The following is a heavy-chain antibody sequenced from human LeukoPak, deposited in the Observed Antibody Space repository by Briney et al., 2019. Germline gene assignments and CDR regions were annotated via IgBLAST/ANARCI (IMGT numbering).Heavy chain of an antibody. CDR1: GYTFTDYY. D-gene: IGHD1-14*01. V-gene: IGHV1-2*02. CDR2: INPNSGGT. Sequence: GASVKVSCKASGYTFTDYYLHWVRQAPGQGLEWMGWINPNSGGTNYAQTFQGRVTMTRDTSITTAYLELSRLRSDDTAVYYCARIGYNHYFDYWGQGTPVTVSS. J-gene: IGHJ4*02. CDR3: ARIGYNHYFDY.